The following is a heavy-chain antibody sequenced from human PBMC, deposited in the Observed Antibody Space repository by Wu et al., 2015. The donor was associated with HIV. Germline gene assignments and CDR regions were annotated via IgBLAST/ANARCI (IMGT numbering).Heavy chain of an antibody. V-gene: IGHV1-18*01. CDR2: IGTYNGNT. CDR1: GYTFNSYG. J-gene: IGHJ4*02. D-gene: IGHD3-10*01. CDR3: ARDAGYGSGSYDRSLFDY. Sequence: QVQLVQSGAEVKKPGASVQISCKASGYTFNSYGISWVRQAPGQGLEWMGWIGTYNGNTNSAQKLQGRVTMTTDTSTSTAYMELRSLRSDDTAVYYCARDAGYGSGSYDRSLFDYWGQGTLVTVSS.